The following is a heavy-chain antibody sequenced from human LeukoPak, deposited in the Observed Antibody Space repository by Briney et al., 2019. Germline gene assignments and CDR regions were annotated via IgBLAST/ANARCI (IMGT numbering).Heavy chain of an antibody. CDR2: IKQDGSEK. Sequence: GGSLRLSCAASGFTFSSYWMSWVRQAPGKRLEWVANIKQDGSEKYYVDSVKGRFTISRDNAKNSLYLQMNSLRAEDTAVYYCARFGYSSGWYTGDYFDYWGQGTLVTVSS. V-gene: IGHV3-7*01. CDR1: GFTFSSYW. J-gene: IGHJ4*02. D-gene: IGHD6-19*01. CDR3: ARFGYSSGWYTGDYFDY.